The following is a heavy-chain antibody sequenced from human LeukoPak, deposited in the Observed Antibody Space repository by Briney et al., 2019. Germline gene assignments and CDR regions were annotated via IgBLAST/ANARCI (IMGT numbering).Heavy chain of an antibody. CDR2: IYWDDDK. Sequence: SGPTLANPTQTLTLTCTFSGFSLSTSGVGVGWIRQPPGKALEWLALIYWDDDKRYSPSLKSRLTLTKDTSKNQVVLTMTNMDPVDTATYYCAHIHYDILTGYFAPVHFQHWGQGTLVTVSS. D-gene: IGHD3-9*01. CDR1: GFSLSTSGVG. J-gene: IGHJ1*01. CDR3: AHIHYDILTGYFAPVHFQH. V-gene: IGHV2-5*02.